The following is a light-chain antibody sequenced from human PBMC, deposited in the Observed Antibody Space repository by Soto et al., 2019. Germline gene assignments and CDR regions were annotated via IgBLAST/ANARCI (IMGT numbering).Light chain of an antibody. CDR1: QSISWW. J-gene: IGKJ5*01. CDR3: QQYHNWPIT. V-gene: IGKV1-5*01. CDR2: DAS. Sequence: DIQMTQSPSTLPASVGDRVTITCRASQSISWWLAWYQLKPGKAPELLIFDASNLKSGVPSRFSGSGSGTEFTLTISSLQSEDFAVYYCQQYHNWPITFGQGTRLEIK.